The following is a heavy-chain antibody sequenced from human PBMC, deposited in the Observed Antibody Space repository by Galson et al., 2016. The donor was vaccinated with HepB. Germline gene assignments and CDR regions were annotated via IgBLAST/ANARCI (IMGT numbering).Heavy chain of an antibody. D-gene: IGHD5-18*01. CDR3: AREPRGYSYGYYFDY. CDR2: INHGGSA. V-gene: IGHV4-34*01. J-gene: IGHJ4*02. Sequence: LSLTCAVYGGSFSGYYWSWIRQPPGKGLEWIGEINHGGSANFTPSLKPRVTISVDTSKYQFSLKLSSVTAADTAVYYCAREPRGYSYGYYFDYWGQGTLVTVSS. CDR1: GGSFSGYY.